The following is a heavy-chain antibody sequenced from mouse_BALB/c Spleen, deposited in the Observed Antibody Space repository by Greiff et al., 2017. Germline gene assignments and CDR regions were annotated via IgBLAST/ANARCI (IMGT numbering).Heavy chain of an antibody. J-gene: IGHJ1*01. V-gene: IGHV5-4*02. CDR3: ARRYDGYLDV. Sequence: EVKLVESGGGLVKPGGSLKLSCAASGFTFSDYYMYWVRQTPEKRLEWVATISDGGSYTYYPDSVKGRFTISRDNAKNNLYLQMSSLKSEDTAMYYCARRYDGYLDVWGAGTTVTVSS. CDR2: ISDGGSYT. D-gene: IGHD2-3*01. CDR1: GFTFSDYY.